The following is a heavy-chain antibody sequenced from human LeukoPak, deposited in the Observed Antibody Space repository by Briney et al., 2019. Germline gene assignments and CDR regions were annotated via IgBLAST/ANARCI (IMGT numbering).Heavy chain of an antibody. J-gene: IGHJ6*02. CDR1: GFTFSDYY. CDR2: ISSRGSTI. V-gene: IGHV3-11*01. Sequence: GGSLRLSCAASGFTFSDYYMSWIRQAPGKGLEWVSYISSRGSTIYYADSVKGRFTISRDNAKNSLYLQMNSLRAEDTAVYYCARDVARLYSSGWYALADIYGMDVWGQGTTVTVSS. CDR3: ARDVARLYSSGWYALADIYGMDV. D-gene: IGHD6-19*01.